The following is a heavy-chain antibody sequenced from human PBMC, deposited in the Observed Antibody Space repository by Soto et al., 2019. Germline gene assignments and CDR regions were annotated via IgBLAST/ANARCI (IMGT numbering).Heavy chain of an antibody. Sequence: GASVKVSCKASGGTFSSYAISWVRQAPGQGLEWMGGIIPIFGTANYAQKFQGRVTITADKSTSTAYMELSSLRSEDTAVYYCARGRGVIIDEQEFDYWGQGTLVTVSS. CDR1: GGTFSSYA. CDR3: ARGRGVIIDEQEFDY. D-gene: IGHD3-10*01. V-gene: IGHV1-69*06. CDR2: IIPIFGTA. J-gene: IGHJ4*02.